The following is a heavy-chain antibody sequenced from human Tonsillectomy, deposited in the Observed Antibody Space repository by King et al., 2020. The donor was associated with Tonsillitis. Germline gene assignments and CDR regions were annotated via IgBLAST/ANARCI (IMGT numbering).Heavy chain of an antibody. D-gene: IGHD2-15*01. CDR3: ARRGYGGDDAFDI. J-gene: IGHJ3*02. V-gene: IGHV5-51*01. CDR1: GYTFTTYW. CDR2: IYPGDSDT. Sequence: VQLVQSGAEVKKPGESLKISCKGSGYTFTTYWTAWVRQMPGKGLEWMGIIYPGDSDTRYSPSFQGQVTISADKSINTAYLQWSSLKASDTAIYYCARRGYGGDDAFDIWGQGTMVTVSS.